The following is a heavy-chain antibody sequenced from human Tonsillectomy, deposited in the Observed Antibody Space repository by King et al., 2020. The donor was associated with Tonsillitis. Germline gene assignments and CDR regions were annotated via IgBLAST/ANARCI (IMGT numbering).Heavy chain of an antibody. CDR1: GFTFSSYW. CDR3: AREVVTGCDFVDY. CDR2: IKQDGSVT. Sequence: VQLVESGGGLVQPGGSLRLSCAASGFTFSSYWMGWVRQAPGKGLAWVANIKQDGSVTYYVDSVKGRFTISRDNAKNSLYLQMNRLRADATAVYYCAREVVTGCDFVDYWGQGTLVTVSS. J-gene: IGHJ4*02. D-gene: IGHD3-9*01. V-gene: IGHV3-7*03.